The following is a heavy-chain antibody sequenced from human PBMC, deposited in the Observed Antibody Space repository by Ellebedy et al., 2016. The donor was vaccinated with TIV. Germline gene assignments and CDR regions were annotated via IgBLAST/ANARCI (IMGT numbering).Heavy chain of an antibody. Sequence: GGSLRLXXAASGFTFSNYWMNWVRQAPGKGLEWVSALSGSGATTYYADSVKGRFTISRDNSKNTLFLQMNSLRAEDTAVYYCAKDRRRLGGSSPFDYWGQGTLVTVSS. CDR3: AKDRRRLGGSSPFDY. J-gene: IGHJ4*02. CDR1: GFTFSNYW. V-gene: IGHV3-23*01. CDR2: LSGSGATT. D-gene: IGHD1-26*01.